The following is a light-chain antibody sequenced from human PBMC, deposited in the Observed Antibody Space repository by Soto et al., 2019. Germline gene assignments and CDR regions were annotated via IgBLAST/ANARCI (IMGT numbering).Light chain of an antibody. V-gene: IGKV3-20*01. CDR1: QSVSSNY. J-gene: IGKJ5*01. CDR3: QQYGSSPRIT. CDR2: GAS. Sequence: EIVLTQSPAILSLSPGERATLSCRASQSVSSNYLAWYQQKPGQAPRLLIYGASSRATGIPDRFSGSGSGTDFTLTISRLEPEDFAVYYCQQYGSSPRITFGQGTRLEIK.